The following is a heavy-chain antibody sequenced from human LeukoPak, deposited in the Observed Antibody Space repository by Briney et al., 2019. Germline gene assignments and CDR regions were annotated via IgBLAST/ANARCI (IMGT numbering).Heavy chain of an antibody. Sequence: GSLRLSCAASGFTFSSYSMNWVRQAPGKGLEWVSSNSGGSSYYADSVKGRFIISRNNSKNTLYLQMNSLRAEDTAVYYCAKDLGSSGWYIDHWGQGTLVTVSS. CDR1: GFTFSSYS. CDR2: NSGGSS. D-gene: IGHD6-19*01. V-gene: IGHV3-23*01. CDR3: AKDLGSSGWYIDH. J-gene: IGHJ4*02.